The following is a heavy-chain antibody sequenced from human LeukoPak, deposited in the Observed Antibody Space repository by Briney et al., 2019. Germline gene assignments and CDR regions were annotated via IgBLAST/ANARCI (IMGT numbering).Heavy chain of an antibody. D-gene: IGHD4-17*01. Sequence: SETLPLTCTVSSDSISGYCWSWIRQPPGKGLEWIGYIYYSGSTNYNPSLKSRVTISVDTSKNQFSLKLSSVTAADTAVYYCARNDYGDPPFDYWGQGTLVTVSS. CDR3: ARNDYGDPPFDY. CDR1: SDSISGYC. CDR2: IYYSGST. J-gene: IGHJ4*02. V-gene: IGHV4-59*01.